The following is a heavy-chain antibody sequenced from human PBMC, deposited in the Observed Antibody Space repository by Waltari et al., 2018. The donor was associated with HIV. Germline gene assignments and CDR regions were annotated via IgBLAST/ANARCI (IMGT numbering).Heavy chain of an antibody. CDR2: IGTAGDT. CDR1: GFTFSSYD. J-gene: IGHJ6*02. V-gene: IGHV3-13*01. D-gene: IGHD1-26*01. Sequence: EVQLVESGGGLVQPGGSLRLSCAASGFTFSSYDMHWVRQATGKGLEWVSAIGTAGDTYYPGSVKGRFTISRENAKNSLYLQMNSLRAGDTAVYYCARSGSGGYYYGMDVWGQGTTVTVSS. CDR3: ARSGSGGYYYGMDV.